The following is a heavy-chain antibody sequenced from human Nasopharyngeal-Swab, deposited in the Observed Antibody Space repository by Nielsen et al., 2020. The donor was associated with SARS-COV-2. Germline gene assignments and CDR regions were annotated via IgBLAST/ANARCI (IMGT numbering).Heavy chain of an antibody. CDR3: ARDYYGSGARSVDV. D-gene: IGHD3-10*01. J-gene: IGHJ6*02. V-gene: IGHV4-31*03. Sequence: SETLSLTCTVSGGSISSGGYYWSWIRQHPGKGLEWIGYIYYSVSTYYNPSLKSRVTISVDTSKNKFSLKLSSVTAADTAVYYCARDYYGSGARSVDVWGQGTTVTVSS. CDR2: IYYSVST. CDR1: GGSISSGGYY.